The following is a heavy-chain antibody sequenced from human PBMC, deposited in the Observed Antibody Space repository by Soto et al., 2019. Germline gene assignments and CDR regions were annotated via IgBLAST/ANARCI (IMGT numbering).Heavy chain of an antibody. Sequence: SETLSLTCTVSGGSISSSSYYWGWIRHPPGKGLEWIGSIYYSGSTYYNPSLKSRVTISVDTSKNQFSLKLSSVTAADTAVYYCARRGDSSGYFLYYFDYWGQGTLVTVSS. CDR2: IYYSGST. CDR1: GGSISSSSYY. D-gene: IGHD3-22*01. CDR3: ARRGDSSGYFLYYFDY. V-gene: IGHV4-39*01. J-gene: IGHJ4*02.